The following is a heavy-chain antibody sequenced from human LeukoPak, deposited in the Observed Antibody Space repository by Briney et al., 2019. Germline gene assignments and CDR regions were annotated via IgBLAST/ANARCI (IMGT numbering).Heavy chain of an antibody. CDR2: ISSSSSTI. J-gene: IGHJ4*02. Sequence: PGGSLRLSCAAAACTFSAYWMHCVRHAPGEGLEWVSYISSSSSTIYYADSVKGRFTISRDNAKNSLYLQMNSLRAEDTAVYYCASVTMIVSGYFDYWGQGALVTVSS. CDR1: ACTFSAYW. D-gene: IGHD3-22*01. CDR3: ASVTMIVSGYFDY. V-gene: IGHV3-48*01.